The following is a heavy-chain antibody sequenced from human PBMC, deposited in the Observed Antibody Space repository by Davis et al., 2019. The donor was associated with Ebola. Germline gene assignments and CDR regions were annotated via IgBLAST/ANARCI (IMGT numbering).Heavy chain of an antibody. CDR1: GGTFSSYA. V-gene: IGHV1-69*13. J-gene: IGHJ4*02. CDR2: IIPIFGTA. CDR3: ARDAQGRGYRRGNFDY. Sequence: SVKVSCKASGGTFSSYAISWVRQAPGQGLEWMGGIIPIFGTANYAQKFQGRVTITADESTSTAYMELSSLRSEDTAVYYCARDAQGRGYRRGNFDYWGQGTLVTVSS. D-gene: IGHD3-22*01.